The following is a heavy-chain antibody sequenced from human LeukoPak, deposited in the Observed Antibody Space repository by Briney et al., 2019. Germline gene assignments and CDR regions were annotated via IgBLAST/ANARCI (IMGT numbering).Heavy chain of an antibody. CDR2: ISWNSGSR. V-gene: IGHV3-9*01. CDR1: GFTFDDYA. CDR3: AKALMGVYDY. D-gene: IGHD2-8*01. J-gene: IGHJ4*02. Sequence: GGSLRLSCAASGFTFDDYAMHWVRQTPEKGLEWGSGISWNSGSRGYAGSVKGRFTISSDNAKNSLYLQMNSLRAENTALYYCAKALMGVYDYWGQGTLVTVSS.